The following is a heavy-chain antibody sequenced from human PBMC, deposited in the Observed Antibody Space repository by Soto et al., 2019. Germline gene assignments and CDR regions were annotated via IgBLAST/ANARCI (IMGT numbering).Heavy chain of an antibody. CDR3: ASDPHSAVTTGGWFES. Sequence: EVQLLESGGGLIQPGGSLRLSCAASGFSFNSYAMSWVRPAPGTGLMWVSTISGTGGTSFYADSVKGRFTISRDNSKNMVYLQMDSLRVDDTALYYCASDPHSAVTTGGWFESWGQGTLVTVSS. CDR2: ISGTGGTS. J-gene: IGHJ5*01. CDR1: GFSFNSYA. D-gene: IGHD4-17*01. V-gene: IGHV3-23*01.